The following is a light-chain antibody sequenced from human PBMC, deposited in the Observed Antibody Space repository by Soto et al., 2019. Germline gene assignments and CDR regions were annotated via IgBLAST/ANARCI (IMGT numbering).Light chain of an antibody. J-gene: IGLJ2*01. Sequence: QSALTHPPSASGSPGQSVTISCSGTSSDVGGYNFVSWYQQHPGKAPKLMIYEVTKRPSGVPDRFSGSKSGNTASLTVSGLQAEDEADYYCTSYAGSNIPVVFGGGTKLTVL. CDR2: EVT. CDR3: TSYAGSNIPVV. CDR1: SSDVGGYNF. V-gene: IGLV2-8*01.